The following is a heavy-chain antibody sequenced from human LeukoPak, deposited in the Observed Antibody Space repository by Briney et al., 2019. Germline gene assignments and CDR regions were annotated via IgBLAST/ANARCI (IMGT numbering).Heavy chain of an antibody. D-gene: IGHD3-10*02. Sequence: PGGSLRLSCAGAGFTFSSYSMNWVRQAPGKGLEWVSSISSNSYEIYYADSVRGRFTISRDNSKNTLYLQMNSLRAEDTAVYYCAELGITMIGGVWGKGTTVTISS. CDR3: AELGITMIGGV. V-gene: IGHV3-21*01. CDR1: GFTFSSYS. CDR2: ISSNSYEI. J-gene: IGHJ6*04.